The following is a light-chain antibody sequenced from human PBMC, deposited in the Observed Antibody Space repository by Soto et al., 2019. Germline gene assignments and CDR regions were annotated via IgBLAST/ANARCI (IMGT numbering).Light chain of an antibody. V-gene: IGKV3D-15*01. J-gene: IGKJ1*01. CDR1: QSVASN. CDR3: QQYGSSGT. Sequence: EIVMTQTQATLPVSPGERATLSCRASQSVASNLSWYQLXPGQAPRLIISGASTRATGTPARISGSGSRTDFTLTISRLEPEDFAVYYYQQYGSSGTFSQGTQVDIK. CDR2: GAS.